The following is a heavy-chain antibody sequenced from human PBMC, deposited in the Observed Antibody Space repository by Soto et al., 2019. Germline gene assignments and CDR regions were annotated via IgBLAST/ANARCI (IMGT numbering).Heavy chain of an antibody. Sequence: QLQLQESGPGLVKPSETLSLTCTVSGGSISSSSYYWGWIRQPPGKGLEWIGSIYYSGSTYYNPSLKSRVTISVDTSKNQFSLKLSSVTAADTAVYYCARLYSSGLPPGGVVDPWGQGTLVTVSS. CDR2: IYYSGST. V-gene: IGHV4-39*01. J-gene: IGHJ5*02. D-gene: IGHD6-19*01. CDR1: GGSISSSSYY. CDR3: ARLYSSGLPPGGVVDP.